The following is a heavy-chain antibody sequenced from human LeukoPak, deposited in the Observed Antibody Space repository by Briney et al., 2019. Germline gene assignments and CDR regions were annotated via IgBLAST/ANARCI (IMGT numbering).Heavy chain of an antibody. CDR1: GYTFTSYD. D-gene: IGHD2-21*01. V-gene: IGHV1-8*01. J-gene: IGHJ6*03. Sequence: GASVKVSCKASGYTFTSYDINWVRRATGQGLEWMGWMNPNSGNTGYAQKFQGRVTMTRNTSISTAYMELSSLRSEDTAVYYCARDCGGTIGGTKAYYHMDVWGKGTTVTVSS. CDR2: MNPNSGNT. CDR3: ARDCGGTIGGTKAYYHMDV.